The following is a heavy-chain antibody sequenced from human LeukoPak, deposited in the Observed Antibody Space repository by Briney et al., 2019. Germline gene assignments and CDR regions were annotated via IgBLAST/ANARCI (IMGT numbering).Heavy chain of an antibody. CDR3: AKDRRSSTSYCMDV. Sequence: GGSLRLSCAASGFTFSTYSMNWVRQAPGKGLEWVSSISSGSRYIYYADSVKGRFTISRDNSKNSLYLQMNSLRTEDTALYYWAKDRRSSTSYCMDVWGQGTTVTVSS. J-gene: IGHJ6*02. D-gene: IGHD2-2*01. V-gene: IGHV3-21*04. CDR1: GFTFSTYS. CDR2: ISSGSRYI.